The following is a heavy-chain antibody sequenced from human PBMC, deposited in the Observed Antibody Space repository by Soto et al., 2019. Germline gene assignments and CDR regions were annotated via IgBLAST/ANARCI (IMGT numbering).Heavy chain of an antibody. D-gene: IGHD2-15*01. CDR1: GFTFSSYG. CDR2: ISYDGSNK. CDR3: AKDIVSMVLAATPNWFDP. J-gene: IGHJ5*02. Sequence: QVQLVESGGGVVQPGRSLRLSCAASGFTFSSYGMHWVRQAPGKGLEWVAVISYDGSNKYYADSVKGRFTISRDNSKNTLYLQMNSLRAEDTAVYYCAKDIVSMVLAATPNWFDPWGQGTLVTVSS. V-gene: IGHV3-30*18.